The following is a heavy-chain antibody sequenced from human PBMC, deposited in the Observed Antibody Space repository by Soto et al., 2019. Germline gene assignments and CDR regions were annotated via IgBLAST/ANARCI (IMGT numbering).Heavy chain of an antibody. V-gene: IGHV4-34*01. D-gene: IGHD2-15*01. Sequence: QVQLQQWGAGLLKPSETLSLTCAVYGGSFSGYYWSWIRQPPGKGLEWIGEINYSGSTNYNPSLRTRVTISVDTAKNQFSLKLSSVPAADTAVYYCARVRILWGTDGSRGHFAYWGQGTLVTVSS. CDR1: GGSFSGYY. J-gene: IGHJ4*02. CDR3: ARVRILWGTDGSRGHFAY. CDR2: INYSGST.